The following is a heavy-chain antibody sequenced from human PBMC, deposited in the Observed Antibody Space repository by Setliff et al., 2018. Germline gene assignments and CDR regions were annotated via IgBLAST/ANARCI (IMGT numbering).Heavy chain of an antibody. CDR1: GGSISSYY. V-gene: IGHV4-59*01. Sequence: SETLSPTCTVSGGSISSYYWSWIRQPPGKGLEWIGYIYYSGSTNYNPSLKSRVTISVDTSKNQFSLKLSSVTAADTAVYYCAREWNYYDSSGYGYAFDIWGQGTMVTVS. CDR3: AREWNYYDSSGYGYAFDI. J-gene: IGHJ3*02. CDR2: IYYSGST. D-gene: IGHD3-22*01.